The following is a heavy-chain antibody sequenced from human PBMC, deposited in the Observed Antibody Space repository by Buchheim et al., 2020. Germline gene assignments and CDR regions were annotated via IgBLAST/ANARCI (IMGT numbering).Heavy chain of an antibody. J-gene: IGHJ4*02. V-gene: IGHV3-7*01. CDR2: INQDGSER. CDR1: GFTFRSDW. CDR3: SRTLDD. Sequence: EVQLVESGGGSVQPGGSLRLSCTGFGFTFRSDWMDWVRQAPGRGLEWVANINQDGSERYYVDSVRGRFNIYRDNAKNSVVLQMDSLRAEDTAVYYCSRTLDDWGQGIL.